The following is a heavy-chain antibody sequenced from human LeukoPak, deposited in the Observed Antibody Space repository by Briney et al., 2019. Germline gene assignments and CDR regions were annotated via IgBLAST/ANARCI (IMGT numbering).Heavy chain of an antibody. CDR1: GGSISCSSLY. J-gene: IGHJ3*02. Sequence: PSETLSLTCTVSGGSISCSSLYWDWIRQPPGKGLEWIGTIFYSGSTYYNPSLKSRITISVDTSKNQFSLKLSSVTAADTAVYYCARHSRSGYSDYESAFDIWGQGTMVIVSS. D-gene: IGHD5-12*01. V-gene: IGHV4-39*01. CDR2: IFYSGST. CDR3: ARHSRSGYSDYESAFDI.